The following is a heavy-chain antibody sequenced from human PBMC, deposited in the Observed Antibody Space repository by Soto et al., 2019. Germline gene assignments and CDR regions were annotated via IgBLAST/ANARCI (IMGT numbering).Heavy chain of an antibody. CDR3: SRDHDYAFDN. Sequence: EVELVESGGGLVQPGGSLRLSCVASGFTFSDYAMNWVRQAPGKGLEWVSWFGITGKSGDYADSVRGRFTMSRDNARNSVHLQMSRLRDGDTAVDYCSRDHDYAFDNWGQVTMVTVS. V-gene: IGHV3-48*02. J-gene: IGHJ3*02. D-gene: IGHD1-1*01. CDR2: FGITGKSG. CDR1: GFTFSDYA.